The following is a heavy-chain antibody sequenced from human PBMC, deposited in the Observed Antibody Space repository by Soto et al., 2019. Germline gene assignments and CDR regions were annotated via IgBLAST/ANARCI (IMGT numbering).Heavy chain of an antibody. V-gene: IGHV4-39*01. CDR2: IYYSGST. D-gene: IGHD2-2*01. CDR3: AIGYCSSTSCYAFDY. J-gene: IGHJ4*02. CDR1: GGSISSSIYY. Sequence: PSETLSLTCTVSGGSISSSIYYWGWIRQPPGKGLEWIGSIYYSGSTYYNPSLKSRVTISVDTSKNQFSLKLSSVTAADTAVYYCAIGYCSSTSCYAFDYWGQGTLVTVSS.